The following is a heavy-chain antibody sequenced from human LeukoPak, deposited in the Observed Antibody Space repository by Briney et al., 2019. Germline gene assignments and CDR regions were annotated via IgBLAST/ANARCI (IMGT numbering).Heavy chain of an antibody. CDR3: ARSDWLQYYFDY. CDR1: GSTFGTYW. V-gene: IGHV5-51*01. D-gene: IGHD3-9*01. Sequence: GASLKISCKGSGSTFGTYWIAWVRQMPGKGLEWMGIIYPSDSDTRYSPSFQGQVTISADKSISVVYLQWSSLKASDTAIYYCARSDWLQYYFDYWGLGTLVTVSS. CDR2: IYPSDSDT. J-gene: IGHJ4*02.